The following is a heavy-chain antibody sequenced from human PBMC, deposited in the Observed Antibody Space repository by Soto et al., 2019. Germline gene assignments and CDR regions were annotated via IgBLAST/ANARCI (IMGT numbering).Heavy chain of an antibody. CDR1: GYTFTSYG. CDR3: AREGDILTGYESEANYYYYYGMDV. V-gene: IGHV1-18*01. D-gene: IGHD3-9*01. CDR2: ISAYNGNT. J-gene: IGHJ6*02. Sequence: QVQLVQSGAEVKKPGASVKVSCKASGYTFTSYGISWVRQAPGQGLEWMGWISAYNGNTNYAQKLQGRVTMTKDTSTSTAYMELRSLRSDDTAVYYCAREGDILTGYESEANYYYYYGMDVWGQGTTVTVSS.